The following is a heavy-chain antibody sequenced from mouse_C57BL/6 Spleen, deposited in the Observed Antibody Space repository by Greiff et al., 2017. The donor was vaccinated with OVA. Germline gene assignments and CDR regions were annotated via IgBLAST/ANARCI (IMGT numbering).Heavy chain of an antibody. Sequence: VQLQQSGAELVRPGASVTLSCKASGYTFTDYEMHWVKQTPVHGLEWTGAIDPETGGTAYNQKFKGKAILTADKSSSTAYMELRSLTSEDSAVYYCTRALNWDGDYWGQGTTLTVSS. D-gene: IGHD4-1*01. CDR3: TRALNWDGDY. V-gene: IGHV1-15*01. J-gene: IGHJ2*01. CDR2: IDPETGGT. CDR1: GYTFTDYE.